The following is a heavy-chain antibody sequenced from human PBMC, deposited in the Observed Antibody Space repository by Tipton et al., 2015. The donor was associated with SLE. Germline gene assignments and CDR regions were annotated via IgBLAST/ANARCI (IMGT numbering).Heavy chain of an antibody. Sequence: TLSLTCTVSGGSFSSGSYYWSWIRPFPGRGLEWIGYIYYSGSTYYNPSLKSRVTISVDTSKNQFSLKLSSVTAADTAVYYCASYSSPWYFDYWGQGTLVTVSS. V-gene: IGHV4-31*03. CDR2: IYYSGST. D-gene: IGHD6-13*01. J-gene: IGHJ4*02. CDR1: GGSFSSGSYY. CDR3: ASYSSPWYFDY.